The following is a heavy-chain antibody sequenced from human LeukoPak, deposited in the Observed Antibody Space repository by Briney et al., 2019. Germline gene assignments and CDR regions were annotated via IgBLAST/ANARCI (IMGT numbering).Heavy chain of an antibody. CDR3: ATDRYHGSGSFFSFDN. V-gene: IGHV3-11*01. D-gene: IGHD3-10*01. Sequence: GGSLRLSCAASGFAFSDSYMSWFRRAPGKGLQWVSYISDTSANIYYGDSVKGRFTISRDNAKNSLILQMSSLRAEDTAVYYCATDRYHGSGSFFSFDNWGQGTLVTVSS. J-gene: IGHJ4*02. CDR2: ISDTSANI. CDR1: GFAFSDSY.